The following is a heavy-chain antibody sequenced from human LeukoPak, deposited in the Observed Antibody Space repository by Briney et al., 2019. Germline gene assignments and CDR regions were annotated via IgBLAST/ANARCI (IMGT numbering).Heavy chain of an antibody. CDR3: AKDVSSGYYAPWSY. V-gene: IGHV3-30*18. D-gene: IGHD3-22*01. J-gene: IGHJ4*02. Sequence: GGSLRLSCAASGFTFSSYGMHWVRQAPGKGLEWVAVISYDGSNKYYADSVKGRFTISRDNSKNTLYLQMNSLRAEDTAVYYCAKDVSSGYYAPWSYWGQGTLVTVSS. CDR2: ISYDGSNK. CDR1: GFTFSSYG.